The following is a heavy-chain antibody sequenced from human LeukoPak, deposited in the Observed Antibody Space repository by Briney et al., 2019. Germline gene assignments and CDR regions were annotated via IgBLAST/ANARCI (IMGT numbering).Heavy chain of an antibody. J-gene: IGHJ4*02. D-gene: IGHD3-22*01. CDR3: EKGEYYYDSSGYPIDY. CDR2: ISWNRGSK. CDR1: GFTFDDYA. Sequence: PGGSLRLSCAASGFTFDDYAMHWVRQAPGKGLEWVSGISWNRGSKGYADSVKGRFTISRDNAKNSLYLQMDSLRAEDTALYYCEKGEYYYDSSGYPIDYWGQGTLVTVSS. V-gene: IGHV3-9*01.